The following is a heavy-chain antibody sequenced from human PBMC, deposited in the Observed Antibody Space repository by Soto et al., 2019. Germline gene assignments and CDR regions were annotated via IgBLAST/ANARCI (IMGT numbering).Heavy chain of an antibody. CDR2: IIPIFGTA. Sequence: ASVKVSCKASGGTFSSYAISWVRQAPGQGLEWMGGIIPIFGTANYAQKFQGRVTITADESTSTAYMELSSLRSEDTAVYYCASSHSSGYLNWFDPWGQGTLVTVSS. V-gene: IGHV1-69*13. CDR3: ASSHSSGYLNWFDP. CDR1: GGTFSSYA. J-gene: IGHJ5*02. D-gene: IGHD3-22*01.